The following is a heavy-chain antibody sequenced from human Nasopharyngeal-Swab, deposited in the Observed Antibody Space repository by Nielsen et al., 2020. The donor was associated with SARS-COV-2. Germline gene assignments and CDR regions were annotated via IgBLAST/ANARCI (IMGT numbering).Heavy chain of an antibody. V-gene: IGHV3-21*01. J-gene: IGHJ6*03. Sequence: GGSLRLSCAASGFTFSSYSMNWVRQAPGKGLEWVSSISSSSSFIYYADSVKGRFTISRDNAKHSLYLQMNSLRGEDTAVYYCVKTPGNYHYYMDVWGKGTTVTVSS. CDR1: GFTFSSYS. CDR3: VKTPGNYHYYMDV. CDR2: ISSSSSFI.